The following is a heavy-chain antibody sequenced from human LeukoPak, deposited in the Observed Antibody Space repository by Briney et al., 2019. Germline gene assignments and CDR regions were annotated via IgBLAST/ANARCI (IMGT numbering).Heavy chain of an antibody. Sequence: PGGSLRLSCAASGFTFRSYAMSWVRRAPGKGLEWVSAISGSGTNTDYADSVKGRFTISRDNSKNTLYLQMNSLRAEDTAVYYCARARVIRTKHIVVVTAGYCYYYMDVWGKGTTVTISS. CDR1: GFTFRSYA. V-gene: IGHV3-23*01. CDR2: ISGSGTNT. CDR3: ARARVIRTKHIVVVTAGYCYYYMDV. J-gene: IGHJ6*03. D-gene: IGHD2-21*02.